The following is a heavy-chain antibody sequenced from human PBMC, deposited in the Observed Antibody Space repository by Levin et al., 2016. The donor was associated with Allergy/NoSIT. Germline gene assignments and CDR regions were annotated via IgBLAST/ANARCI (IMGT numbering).Heavy chain of an antibody. CDR1: GYSFTTYW. D-gene: IGHD2-2*01. V-gene: IGHV5-51*01. Sequence: GESLKISCKASGYSFTTYWIAWMRQMPGKGLEWMGLIFPGDSYATYSPSFQGQVTISADKSISTAYLQWSSLKASDTAMYYCARHLQIKGCSSTSCYDYYYYYMDVWGKGTTVTVSS. CDR3: ARHLQIKGCSSTSCYDYYYYYMDV. CDR2: IFPGDSYA. J-gene: IGHJ6*03.